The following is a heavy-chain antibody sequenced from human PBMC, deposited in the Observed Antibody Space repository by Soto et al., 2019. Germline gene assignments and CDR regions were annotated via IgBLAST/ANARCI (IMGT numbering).Heavy chain of an antibody. CDR1: GFTFSNAW. V-gene: IGHV3-15*01. J-gene: IGHJ6*02. D-gene: IGHD4-17*01. Sequence: EVQLVESGGGLVKPGGSLRLSCAASGFTFSNAWMSWVRQAPGKGLEWVGRIKSKTDGGTTDYAAPVKGRFTISRDDSKNTLYLQMNSLKTEDTAVYYCTTAQRGDYDYYYYYGMDVWGQGTTVTVSS. CDR2: IKSKTDGGTT. CDR3: TTAQRGDYDYYYYYGMDV.